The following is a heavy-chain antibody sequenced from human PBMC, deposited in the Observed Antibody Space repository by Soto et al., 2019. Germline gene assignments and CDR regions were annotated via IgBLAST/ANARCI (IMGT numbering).Heavy chain of an antibody. CDR2: IYHSGST. CDR3: ARLWAPFTMLVVPPRRSHRFDP. J-gene: IGHJ5*02. Sequence: PSETLSLTCAVSGYSISSGYYWGWIRQPPGKGLEWIGSIYHSGSTYYNPSLKSRVTISVDTSKNQFSLKLSSVTAADTAVYYCARLWAPFTMLVVPPRRSHRFDPWGQGTLVTVSS. V-gene: IGHV4-38-2*01. CDR1: GYSISSGYY. D-gene: IGHD3-22*01.